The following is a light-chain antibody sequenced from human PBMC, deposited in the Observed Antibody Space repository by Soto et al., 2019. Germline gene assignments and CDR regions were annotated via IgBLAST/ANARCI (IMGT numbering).Light chain of an antibody. V-gene: IGKV3-20*01. CDR1: QSVSNNY. Sequence: EIVLTQSPGTLSLSPGERATLSCRASQSVSNNYLAWYQQKPGQAPRLLIYGASNRATGIPARFSGSGSGTDFTLTISRLEPEDFATYYCQHYNSYSQAFGQGTKVDIK. J-gene: IGKJ1*01. CDR2: GAS. CDR3: QHYNSYSQA.